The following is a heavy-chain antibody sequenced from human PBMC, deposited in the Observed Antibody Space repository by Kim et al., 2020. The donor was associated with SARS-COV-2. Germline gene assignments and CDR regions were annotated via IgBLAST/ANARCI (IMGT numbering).Heavy chain of an antibody. V-gene: IGHV4-34*01. J-gene: IGHJ6*02. CDR3: ARGRLSWWFREFIGGHTAGGGMGV. D-gene: IGHD3-10*01. Sequence: SETLSLTCAVYGGSFSGYYWSWIRQPPGKGLEWIGEINHSGSTNYNPSLKSRVTISVDTSKNQFSLKLSSVTAADTAVYYCARGRLSWWFREFIGGHTAGGGMGVWGQGTTVTVSS. CDR2: INHSGST. CDR1: GGSFSGYY.